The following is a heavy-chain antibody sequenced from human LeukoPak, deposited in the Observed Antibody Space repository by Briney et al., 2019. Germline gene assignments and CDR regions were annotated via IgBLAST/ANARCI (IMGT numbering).Heavy chain of an antibody. D-gene: IGHD2-15*01. CDR3: ARGTIYSLFDY. CDR1: GGSISSYY. J-gene: IGHJ4*02. CDR2: IYYSGST. V-gene: IGHV4-59*01. Sequence: SPSETLSLTCTVSGGSISSYYWSWIRQPPGKGLEWIGYIYYSGSTNYNPSLKSRVTISVDTSKNQFSLKLSSVTAADTAVYYCARGTIYSLFDYWGQGTLVTVSS.